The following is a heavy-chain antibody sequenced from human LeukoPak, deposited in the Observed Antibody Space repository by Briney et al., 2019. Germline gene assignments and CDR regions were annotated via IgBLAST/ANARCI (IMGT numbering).Heavy chain of an antibody. CDR3: ARGPGYCSSTSCYYYYYYMDV. J-gene: IGHJ6*03. V-gene: IGHV4-61*02. CDR1: GGSISSGSYY. D-gene: IGHD2-2*01. Sequence: SETLSLTCTVSGGSISSGSYYWSWIRQPAGKGLEWIGRIYTSGSTNYNPSLKSRVTISVDTSKNQFSLKLSSVTAADTAVYYCARGPGYCSSTSCYYYYYYMDVWGKGTRSPSP. CDR2: IYTSGST.